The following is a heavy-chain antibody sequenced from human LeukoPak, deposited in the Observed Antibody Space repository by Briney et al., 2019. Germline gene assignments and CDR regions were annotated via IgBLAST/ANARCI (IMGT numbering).Heavy chain of an antibody. CDR1: GYSIGSGYY. J-gene: IGHJ4*02. CDR2: IYHSGST. V-gene: IGHV4-38-2*01. CDR3: ARVNTSIVVVVAAMGYFDY. D-gene: IGHD2-15*01. Sequence: SETLSLTCAVSGYSIGSGYYWGWIRQPPGKGLEWIGSIYHSGSTYYNPSLKSRVTISVDTSKNQFSLKLSSVTAADTAVYYCARVNTSIVVVVAAMGYFDYWGQGTLVTVSS.